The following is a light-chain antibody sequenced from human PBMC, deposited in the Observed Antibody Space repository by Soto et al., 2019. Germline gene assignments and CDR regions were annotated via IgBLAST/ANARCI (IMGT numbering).Light chain of an antibody. J-gene: IGKJ1*01. Sequence: ELVLTQSPGTLSLSPGERATLYCRASQSVSGNFLAWYQQKPGQAPRLLIYGASTRATGIPARFSGSGSGTEFTLTLSGLQSEDFAVYYCQQYSIWRTFGQGTKVDI. V-gene: IGKV3-15*01. CDR1: QSVSGN. CDR3: QQYSIWRT. CDR2: GAS.